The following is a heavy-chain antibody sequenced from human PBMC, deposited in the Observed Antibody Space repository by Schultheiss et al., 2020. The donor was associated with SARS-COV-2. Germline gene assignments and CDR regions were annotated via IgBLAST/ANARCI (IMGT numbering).Heavy chain of an antibody. Sequence: SQTLSLTCTVSGGSIRSTDFYWSLIRRSPGKGLECIGYIYSSGSTYYNPSLKSRVFMSVDTSKNQFSLTVYSVTSADTAVYYCARGYYGDFLSYWGQGAPVTVSS. CDR2: IYSSGST. J-gene: IGHJ4*02. CDR3: ARGYYGDFLSY. CDR1: GGSIRSTDFY. D-gene: IGHD4-17*01. V-gene: IGHV4-30-4*01.